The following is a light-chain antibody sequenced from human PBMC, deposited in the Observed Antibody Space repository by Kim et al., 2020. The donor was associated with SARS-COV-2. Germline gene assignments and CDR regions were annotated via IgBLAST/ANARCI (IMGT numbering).Light chain of an antibody. J-gene: IGLJ3*02. Sequence: ELTQPPSASGTPGQTITISCSGSDSNIGGNTVNWYQQLPGSAPKLLIYNTNQRPSGVPDRFSGSKSGTSASLAISGLQSEDEANYHCAAWDDRLTGWVFGGGTQLTVL. V-gene: IGLV1-44*01. CDR2: NTN. CDR3: AAWDDRLTGWV. CDR1: DSNIGGNT.